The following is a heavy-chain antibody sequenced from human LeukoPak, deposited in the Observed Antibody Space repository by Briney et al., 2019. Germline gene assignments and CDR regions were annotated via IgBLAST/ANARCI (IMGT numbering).Heavy chain of an antibody. CDR1: GFTFSSYA. Sequence: TGGSLRLSCAASGFTFSSYAMSWVRQAPGKGLEWVSSISSSSSYIYYADSVKGRFTISRDNAKNSLYLQMNSLRAEDTAVYYCATIAAAGNDAFDIWGQGTMVTVSS. J-gene: IGHJ3*02. CDR3: ATIAAAGNDAFDI. V-gene: IGHV3-21*01. D-gene: IGHD6-13*01. CDR2: ISSSSSYI.